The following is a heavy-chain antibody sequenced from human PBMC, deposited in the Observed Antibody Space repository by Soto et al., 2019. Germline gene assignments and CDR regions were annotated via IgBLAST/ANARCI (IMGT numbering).Heavy chain of an antibody. CDR1: GGSISSSSYY. J-gene: IGHJ4*02. Sequence: SETLSLTCTVSGGSISSSSYYWGWIRQPPGKGLEWIGSIYYSGSTYYNPSLKSRVTISVDTSKNQFSLKLSSVTAADTAVYYCARHGFMITFGGANTEFDYWGQGTLVTVSS. V-gene: IGHV4-39*01. D-gene: IGHD3-16*01. CDR2: IYYSGST. CDR3: ARHGFMITFGGANTEFDY.